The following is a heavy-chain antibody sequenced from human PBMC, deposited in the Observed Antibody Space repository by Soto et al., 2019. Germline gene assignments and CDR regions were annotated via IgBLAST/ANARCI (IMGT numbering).Heavy chain of an antibody. J-gene: IGHJ4*02. V-gene: IGHV4-59*01. CDR2: IYYSGST. Sequence: SETRSLTCTVSGGSISSYYWSWIRQPPGKGLEWIGYIYYSGSTNYNPSLKSRVTISVDTSKNQFSLKLSSVTAADTAVYYCARGFGRYYYGSGSYYSHFDYWGQGTLVTVSS. CDR1: GGSISSYY. CDR3: ARGFGRYYYGSGSYYSHFDY. D-gene: IGHD3-10*01.